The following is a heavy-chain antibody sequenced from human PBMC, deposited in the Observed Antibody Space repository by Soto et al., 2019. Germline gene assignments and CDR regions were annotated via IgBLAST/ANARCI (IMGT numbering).Heavy chain of an antibody. CDR3: ASLLRGYSGTGDY. Sequence: QVQLVQSGAEVKKPGSSVKVSCKASGGTFSSSAISWVRQAPGQGLEWMGWIIAIFGTANYEQKFQGRVTIPADESTSTAHMWLSRLRSEDTAGYYCASLLRGYSGTGDYWGQGTLVTVSS. D-gene: IGHD5-12*01. CDR1: GGTFSSSA. J-gene: IGHJ4*02. V-gene: IGHV1-69*12. CDR2: IIAIFGTA.